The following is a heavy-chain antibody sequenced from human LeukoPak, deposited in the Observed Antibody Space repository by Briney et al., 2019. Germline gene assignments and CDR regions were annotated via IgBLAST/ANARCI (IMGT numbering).Heavy chain of an antibody. Sequence: ASVTVSCTASGYTFSNYAVNWVRQAPGQGLEWMGWINTNTGNPMYAQGFTGRFVFSLDTSVSTAYLQISSLEAEDTAVYYCARGDSSGSSGDFDYWGQGTLVTVSS. CDR3: ARGDSSGSSGDFDY. CDR2: INTNTGNP. CDR1: GYTFSNYA. J-gene: IGHJ4*02. D-gene: IGHD6-19*01. V-gene: IGHV7-4-1*02.